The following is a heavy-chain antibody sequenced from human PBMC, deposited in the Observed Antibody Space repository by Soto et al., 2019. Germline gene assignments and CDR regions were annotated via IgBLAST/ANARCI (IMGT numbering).Heavy chain of an antibody. J-gene: IGHJ4*02. V-gene: IGHV3-53*01. CDR3: ARSGYSFAWGY. D-gene: IGHD5-18*01. CDR2: INSDGST. Sequence: EVQLVESGGGLIPPGGSLRLSCAASGFLVNSAYMTWVRQAPGKGLEWLSMINSDGSTLYAESVKGRFTISRDNFKNRLALQMHSLRAEDTAMYYCARSGYSFAWGYWGQGTLVIVTS. CDR1: GFLVNSAY.